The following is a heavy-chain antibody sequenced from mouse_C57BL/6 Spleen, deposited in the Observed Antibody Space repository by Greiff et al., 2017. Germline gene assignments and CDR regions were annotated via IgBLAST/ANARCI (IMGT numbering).Heavy chain of an antibody. D-gene: IGHD1-1*01. CDR3: ASGTVVANFDY. CDR1: GYTFTSYT. J-gene: IGHJ2*01. V-gene: IGHV1-4*01. CDR2: INPSSGYT. Sequence: QVQLKQSGAELARPGASVKMSCKASGYTFTSYTMHWVKQRPGQGLEWIGYINPSSGYTKYNQKFKDKATLTADKSSSTAYMQLSSLTSEDSAVYYCASGTVVANFDYWGQGTTLTVSS.